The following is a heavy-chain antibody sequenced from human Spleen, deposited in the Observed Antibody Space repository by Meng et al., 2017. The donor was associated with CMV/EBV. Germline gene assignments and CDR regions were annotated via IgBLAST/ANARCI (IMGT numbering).Heavy chain of an antibody. V-gene: IGHV1-46*01. J-gene: IGHJ4*02. Sequence: ASVKVSCKTSGYTFTNSFFHWVRQAPGQGLEWMARIDPSGDSPTYAQNFQGRVTMTRDTSTTTVYLDLTSLTSGDTAMYYCARHTPGEDKWDWGQGTLVTVSS. D-gene: IGHD2-15*01. CDR2: IDPSGDSP. CDR1: GYTFTNSF. CDR3: ARHTPGEDKWD.